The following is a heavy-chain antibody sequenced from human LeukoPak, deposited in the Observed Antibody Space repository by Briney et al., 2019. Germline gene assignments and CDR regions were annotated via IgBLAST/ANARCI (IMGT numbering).Heavy chain of an antibody. D-gene: IGHD6-19*01. Sequence: GRSLRLSCAASGFTFDDYAMHWVRQAPGKGLEWVSGISWNSGSIGYADSVKGRFTISRDNSKNTLYLQMNSLRAEDTAVYYCAKYSWGAVAAPFDYWGQGTLVTVSS. V-gene: IGHV3-9*01. CDR3: AKYSWGAVAAPFDY. CDR1: GFTFDDYA. J-gene: IGHJ4*02. CDR2: ISWNSGSI.